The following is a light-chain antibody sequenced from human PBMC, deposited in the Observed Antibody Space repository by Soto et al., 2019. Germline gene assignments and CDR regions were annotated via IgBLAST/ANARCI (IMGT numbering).Light chain of an antibody. Sequence: EIVLTQSPATLSLSPGERATLSCRASQSVSTYLAWYQQKLGQAPRLLIYDASNRATGIPARFSGSGSGTDVSLTIISLAPEDSAVYYCQHRRIWPLSFGGGTKVEIK. CDR1: QSVSTY. V-gene: IGKV3-11*01. J-gene: IGKJ4*01. CDR2: DAS. CDR3: QHRRIWPLS.